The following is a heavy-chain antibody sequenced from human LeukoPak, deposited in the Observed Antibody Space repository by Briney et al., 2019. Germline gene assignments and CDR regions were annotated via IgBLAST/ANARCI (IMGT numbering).Heavy chain of an antibody. J-gene: IGHJ4*02. CDR3: ASSEGDMTAFDY. V-gene: IGHV1-8*01. Sequence: ASVKVSCKASGYTFTSYDINWVRQATGQGLEWMGWMNPNSGNTGYAQKFQGRVTMTRNTSISTAYMELGSLRSEGTAVYYCASSEGDMTAFDYWGQGTLVTVSS. CDR1: GYTFTSYD. D-gene: IGHD3-9*01. CDR2: MNPNSGNT.